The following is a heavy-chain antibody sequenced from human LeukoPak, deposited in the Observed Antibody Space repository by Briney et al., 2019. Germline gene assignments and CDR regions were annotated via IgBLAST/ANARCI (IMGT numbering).Heavy chain of an antibody. CDR2: ISYDGSNK. J-gene: IGHJ5*02. D-gene: IGHD4-17*01. CDR3: AREFGVTKWFDP. CDR1: GFTFNTYA. Sequence: GGSLRLSCAASGFTFNTYAMDWVRQAPGKGLEWVAVISYDGSNKYYADPVKGRFTISRDNSKNTLYLQMNSLRAADTAVYYCAREFGVTKWFDPWGQGTLVTVSS. V-gene: IGHV3-30-3*01.